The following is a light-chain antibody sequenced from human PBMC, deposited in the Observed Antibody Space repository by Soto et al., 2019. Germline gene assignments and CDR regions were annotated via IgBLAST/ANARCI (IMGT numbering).Light chain of an antibody. CDR3: HQRSNWPPGT. CDR2: DTS. CDR1: QSVGTY. V-gene: IGKV3-11*01. Sequence: IVLTQSPATLSLSPGERATLSCRASQSVGTYLAWYQQKPGQAPRHLIYDTSRRASDIPARFSGSGSGTDFTLTISRLEPEDFAVYYCHQRSNWPPGTFGPGTKVDLK. J-gene: IGKJ3*01.